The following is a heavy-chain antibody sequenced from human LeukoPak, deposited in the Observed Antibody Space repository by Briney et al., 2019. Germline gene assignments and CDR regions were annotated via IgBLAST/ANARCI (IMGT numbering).Heavy chain of an antibody. CDR3: ARGDSSGYYYVDY. J-gene: IGHJ4*02. V-gene: IGHV3-48*03. CDR2: IGSSGSTI. Sequence: GGSLRLSCEASGFTFSTYEMNWVRQTPGKGLEWVSCIGSSGSTIYYADSVKGRFTISRDNGKNSLYLHMNSLRAEDTAVYYCARGDSSGYYYVDYWGQGTLVTVSS. D-gene: IGHD3-22*01. CDR1: GFTFSTYE.